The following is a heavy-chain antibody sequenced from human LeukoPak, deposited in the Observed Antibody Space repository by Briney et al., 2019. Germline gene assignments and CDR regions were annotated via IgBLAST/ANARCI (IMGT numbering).Heavy chain of an antibody. CDR2: INHSGST. J-gene: IGHJ4*02. CDR3: ARQTMVRGVIMSPRPLFDY. CDR1: GGSFSGYY. D-gene: IGHD3-10*01. V-gene: IGHV4-34*01. Sequence: SETLSLTCAVYGGSFSGYYWSWIRQPPGKGLEWIGQINHSGSTNYNPSLKSRVTISVDTPKNQFSLKLSSVTAADTAVYYCARQTMVRGVIMSPRPLFDYWGQGTLVTVSS.